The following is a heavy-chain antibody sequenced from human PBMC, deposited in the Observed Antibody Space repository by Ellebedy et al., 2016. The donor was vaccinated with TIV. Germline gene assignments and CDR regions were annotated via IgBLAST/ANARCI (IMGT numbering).Heavy chain of an antibody. Sequence: GESLKISXAASGFALSDFWMTWVRQTPGGGLEWVANIKRDGSQKNYVDSVKGRFTISRDNAKNTLYLQMNSLRDEDTAVYYCAGGAGWLADYWGQGTLVTVSS. J-gene: IGHJ4*02. CDR1: GFALSDFW. D-gene: IGHD6-19*01. CDR3: AGGAGWLADY. CDR2: IKRDGSQK. V-gene: IGHV3-7*01.